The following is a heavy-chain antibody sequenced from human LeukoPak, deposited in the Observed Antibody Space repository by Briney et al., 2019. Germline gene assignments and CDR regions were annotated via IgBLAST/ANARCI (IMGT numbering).Heavy chain of an antibody. CDR3: ARGEYDYVWGSIDY. D-gene: IGHD3-16*01. Sequence: ASVKVSCKASGYTFTGYYMHWVRQAPGQGLGWMGRINPNSGGTNYAQKFQGRVTMTRDTSISTAYMELSRLRSDDTAVYYCARGEYDYVWGSIDYWGQGTLVTVSS. CDR2: INPNSGGT. J-gene: IGHJ4*02. V-gene: IGHV1-2*06. CDR1: GYTFTGYY.